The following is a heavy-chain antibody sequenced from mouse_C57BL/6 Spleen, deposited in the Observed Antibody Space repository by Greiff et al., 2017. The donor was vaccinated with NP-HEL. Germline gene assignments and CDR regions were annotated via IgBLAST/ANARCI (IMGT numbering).Heavy chain of an antibody. D-gene: IGHD1-1*01. Sequence: EVQLVESGGDLVKPGGSLKLSCAASGFTFSSYGMSWVRQTPDKRLEWVATISSGGSYTYYPDSVKGRFTISRDNAKNTLYLQMSSLKSEDTDMYYWARKSAKNYGSSYLDVWGTGTP. CDR1: GFTFSSYG. J-gene: IGHJ1*03. CDR3: ARKSAKNYGSSYLDV. CDR2: ISSGGSYT. V-gene: IGHV5-6*01.